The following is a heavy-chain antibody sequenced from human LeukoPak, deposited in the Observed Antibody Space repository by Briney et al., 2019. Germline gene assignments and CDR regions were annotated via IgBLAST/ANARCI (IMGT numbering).Heavy chain of an antibody. J-gene: IGHJ4*02. D-gene: IGHD3-10*01. CDR1: GYTFTSYG. V-gene: IGHV1-18*01. CDR3: ARTYYYGSGSYFHFDY. CDR2: ISAYNGNT. Sequence: ASVKVSCKASGYTFTSYGISWVRQAPGQGLEWMGWISAYNGNTNYAQKLQGRVTMTTDTSTSTAYMELRSLRSDDTAVYYCARTYYYGSGSYFHFDYWGQGTLVTVSS.